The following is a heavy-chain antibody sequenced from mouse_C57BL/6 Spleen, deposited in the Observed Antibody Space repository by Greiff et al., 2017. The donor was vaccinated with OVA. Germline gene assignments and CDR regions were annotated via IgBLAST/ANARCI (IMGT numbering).Heavy chain of an antibody. CDR2: IYPGSGNT. D-gene: IGHD1-1*01. CDR1: GYTFPDYY. J-gene: IGHJ3*01. Sequence: QVQLQQSGAELVRPGASVKLSCKASGYTFPDYYINWVKQRPGPGLEWIARIYPGSGNTYYNEKFKGKATLTAEKSSSTAYMQLSSLTSEDSAVYFCAREYYGSSPAWFAYWGQGTLVTVSA. CDR3: AREYYGSSPAWFAY. V-gene: IGHV1-76*01.